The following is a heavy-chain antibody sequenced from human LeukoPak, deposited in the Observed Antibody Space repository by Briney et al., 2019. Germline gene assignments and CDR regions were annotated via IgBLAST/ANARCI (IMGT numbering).Heavy chain of an antibody. J-gene: IGHJ4*02. V-gene: IGHV4-39*01. CDR3: ARLGGKLRSY. CDR1: GDSISTTIYF. Sequence: SETLSLTCIVSGDSISTTIYFWGWIRQPPGKGLEWIGSIYYSGSTYYNPSLKSRVTISVDTSKNQFSLKLSSVTAADTAVYYCARLGGKLRSYWGQGTLVTVSS. D-gene: IGHD3-16*01. CDR2: IYYSGST.